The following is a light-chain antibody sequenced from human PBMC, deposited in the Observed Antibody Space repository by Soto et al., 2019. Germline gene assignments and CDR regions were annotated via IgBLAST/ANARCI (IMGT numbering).Light chain of an antibody. CDR2: GAS. CDR1: QSDSSN. Sequence: EFVMTQYPATLSVIPGERPTLSCRASQSDSSNLACYRQKPGQAPMLLIYGASTRATGIPARFSGSGSGTEFTLTISSLQSEDFAVYYCHQYNYWPQTFGQGTKVDI. CDR3: HQYNYWPQT. J-gene: IGKJ1*01. V-gene: IGKV3-15*01.